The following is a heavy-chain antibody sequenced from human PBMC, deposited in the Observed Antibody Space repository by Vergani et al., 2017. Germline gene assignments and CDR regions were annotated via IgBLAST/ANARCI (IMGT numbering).Heavy chain of an antibody. CDR3: TKAGQYDSDNLHDS. Sequence: QVQPVESGGGVVQPGGSLRLSCIASGFTFRIYGMHWVRQAPGKGLEWVAFIRYDGTKRFYGDSVKGRFTISRDNSQTTVFLQMNSLRADDSAVYYCTKAGQYDSDNLHDSWGQGALVTVAS. J-gene: IGHJ1*01. V-gene: IGHV3-30*02. CDR2: IRYDGTKR. CDR1: GFTFRIYG. D-gene: IGHD3-22*01.